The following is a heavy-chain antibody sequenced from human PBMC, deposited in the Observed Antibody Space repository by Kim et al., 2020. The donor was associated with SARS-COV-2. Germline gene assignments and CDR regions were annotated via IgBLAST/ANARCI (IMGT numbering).Heavy chain of an antibody. CDR1: GGSISSYY. Sequence: SETLSLTCTVSGGSISSYYWCWIWQPPRKGLERNGYIYYCCSTNYNPSLKRRVTISVATSKSQFSLKLNPVTAAAAAAAYCSRGGSGTWLALYYY. V-gene: IGHV4-59*01. D-gene: IGHD3-10*01. J-gene: IGHJ6*01. CDR3: SRGGSGTWLALYYY. CDR2: IYYCCST.